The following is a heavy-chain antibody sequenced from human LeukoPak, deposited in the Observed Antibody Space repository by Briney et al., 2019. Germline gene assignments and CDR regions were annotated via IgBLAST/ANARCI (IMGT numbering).Heavy chain of an antibody. V-gene: IGHV3-23*01. CDR1: GFTFSSYA. CDR3: ARPKGMSAVAGYYFDY. D-gene: IGHD6-19*01. J-gene: IGHJ4*02. Sequence: GGPLRLSCAASGFTFSSYAMSWVRQAPGKGLEWVSAISGSGGSTYYADSVKGRFTISRDNSKNTLYLQMNSLRAEDTAVYYCARPKGMSAVAGYYFDYWGQGTLVTVSS. CDR2: ISGSGGST.